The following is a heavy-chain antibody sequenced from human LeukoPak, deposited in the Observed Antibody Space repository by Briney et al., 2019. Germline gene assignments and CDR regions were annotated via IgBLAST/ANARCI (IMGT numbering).Heavy chain of an antibody. V-gene: IGHV3-33*08. J-gene: IGHJ4*02. CDR1: GFTFSTYT. CDR3: AREGRAAAGPFDY. CDR2: IWYDGSNK. Sequence: GGSLRLSCAASGFTFSTYTMNWVRQAPGKGLEWVAVIWYDGSNKYYADSVKGRFTISRDNSKNTLYLQMNSLRAEDTAVYYCAREGRAAAGPFDYWGQGTLVTVSS. D-gene: IGHD6-13*01.